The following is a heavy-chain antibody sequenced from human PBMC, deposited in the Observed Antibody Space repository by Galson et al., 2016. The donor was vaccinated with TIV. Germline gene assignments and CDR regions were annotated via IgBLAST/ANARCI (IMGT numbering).Heavy chain of an antibody. J-gene: IGHJ4*02. Sequence: SVKVSCKASGYTFTNYGINWVRQAPGQGLEWMGWISGYNGNTKYAQMFQGRVSMTTDTSTSTAYLELRSLRSDDTAVYYCARDGPHILTGSDVDYWGQGTLVTVSS. CDR1: GYTFTNYG. CDR2: ISGYNGNT. CDR3: ARDGPHILTGSDVDY. V-gene: IGHV1-18*01. D-gene: IGHD3-9*01.